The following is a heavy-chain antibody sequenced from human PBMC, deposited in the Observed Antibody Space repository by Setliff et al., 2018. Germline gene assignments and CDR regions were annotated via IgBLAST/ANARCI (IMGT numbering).Heavy chain of an antibody. CDR3: ARNPDFLQYSFDL. D-gene: IGHD5-12*01. CDR1: GGSISNSTFY. CDR2: INYYGSIFDDGTTYST. Sequence: SETLSLTCTISGGSISNSTFYWGWIRQPPGKGLEWIGSINYYGSIFDDGTTYSTYYNPSLKSRATISIDTSKSQFSLKLSSMTAADTALYYCARNPDFLQYSFDLWGRGTLVTVSS. V-gene: IGHV4-39*07. J-gene: IGHJ2*01.